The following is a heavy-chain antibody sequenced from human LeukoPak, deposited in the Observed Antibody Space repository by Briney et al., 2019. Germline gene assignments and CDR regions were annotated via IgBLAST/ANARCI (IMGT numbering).Heavy chain of an antibody. Sequence: ASVKVSCKASGYTFTAYYIHWLRQAPGQGLEGVGWIKPKSGGTNFAQKFQGRVTMTRDTSISTVYMELTRLTFDDTAVYYCARDRKESGFVHWLSIYDYWGQGTLVTVPS. D-gene: IGHD3-9*01. CDR1: GYTFTAYY. CDR2: IKPKSGGT. CDR3: ARDRKESGFVHWLSIYDY. J-gene: IGHJ4*02. V-gene: IGHV1-2*02.